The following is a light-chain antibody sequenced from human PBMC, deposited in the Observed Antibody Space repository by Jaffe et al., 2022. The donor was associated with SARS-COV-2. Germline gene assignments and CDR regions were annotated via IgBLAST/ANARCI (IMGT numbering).Light chain of an antibody. CDR3: QQYSNYPRT. CDR1: QSISSW. J-gene: IGKJ1*01. V-gene: IGKV1-5*03. CDR2: EAS. Sequence: DIQMTQSPSTLSASVGDRVTITCRASQSISSWLAWYQQKPGKAPKLLIYEASNLQSGVPSSFSGGGSGTEFTLTINSLQPDDFATYYCQQYSNYPRTFGQGTKVEIK.